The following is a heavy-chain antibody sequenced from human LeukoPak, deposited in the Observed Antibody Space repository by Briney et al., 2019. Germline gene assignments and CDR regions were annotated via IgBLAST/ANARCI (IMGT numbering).Heavy chain of an antibody. CDR2: ISYDGGHK. Sequence: GGSLRLSCAASGFLFSSYVMHWVRQAPGKGLEWVAIISYDGGHKYYADSVKGRFTISRDNSKNTLYLQMNSLRAEDTAVYYCAKDWVYCSGGSCYGSNWFDPWGQGTLVTVSS. CDR1: GFLFSSYV. CDR3: AKDWVYCSGGSCYGSNWFDP. V-gene: IGHV3-30*18. J-gene: IGHJ5*02. D-gene: IGHD2-15*01.